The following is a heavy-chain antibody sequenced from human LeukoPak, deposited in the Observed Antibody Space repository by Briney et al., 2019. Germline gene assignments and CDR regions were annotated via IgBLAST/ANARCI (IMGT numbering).Heavy chain of an antibody. Sequence: SETLSLTCTVSGGSISSYYWSWIRQPPGKGLEWIGSMYYRGSTYYNPSLKSRVTISVDTSKNQFSLKLSSVTAADTAVYYCARDAGHQLSRRNYYAMDVWGQGTTVTVSS. CDR1: GGSISSYY. J-gene: IGHJ6*02. CDR2: MYYRGST. D-gene: IGHD1-1*01. CDR3: ARDAGHQLSRRNYYAMDV. V-gene: IGHV4-59*12.